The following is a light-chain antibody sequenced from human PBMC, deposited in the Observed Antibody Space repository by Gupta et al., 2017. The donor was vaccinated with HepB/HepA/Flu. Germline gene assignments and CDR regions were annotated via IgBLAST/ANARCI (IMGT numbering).Light chain of an antibody. V-gene: IGKV4-1*01. CDR1: QSVLSSSNNKNL. CDR3: QQYDRAPVT. Sequence: DIVMNPSPDSMPVSLRERATITCKYSQSVLSSSNNKNLLAWYQQKPGQPPKLLIYWASTRESGVHDRFSGSGSWTYLPLTIISRHAEDVAVYYCQQYDRAPVTAGGGTKVEIK. J-gene: IGKJ4*01. CDR2: WAS.